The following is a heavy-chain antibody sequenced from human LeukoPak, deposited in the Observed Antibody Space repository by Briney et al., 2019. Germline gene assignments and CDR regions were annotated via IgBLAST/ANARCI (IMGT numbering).Heavy chain of an antibody. CDR1: GVSISSYY. D-gene: IGHD5-24*01. Sequence: PSETLSLTCTVSGVSISSYYWSWLRQPPGKGLEWVGYIYYSGSTNYNPSLKSRVTISVDTSKNQFSLKLSSVTAADTAVYYCARHRDGYYAYWGQGTLVTVSS. V-gene: IGHV4-59*01. J-gene: IGHJ4*02. CDR3: ARHRDGYYAY. CDR2: IYYSGST.